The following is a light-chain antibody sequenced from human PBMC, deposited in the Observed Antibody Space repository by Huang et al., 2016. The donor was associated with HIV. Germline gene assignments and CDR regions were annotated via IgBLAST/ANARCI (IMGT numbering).Light chain of an antibody. J-gene: IGKJ1*01. CDR2: LGS. CDR1: QNLLHSNGDNY. V-gene: IGKV2-28*01. CDR3: MQALQTPWT. Sequence: DIVMTQSPLSLPVTPGAPASISCRSSQNLLHSNGDNYLDWYLQKPGQSPQLLIYLGSNRASGVPERFSGSGSGTDFTLKIGRVEAEDVGVYYCMQALQTPWTFGQGTKVEIK.